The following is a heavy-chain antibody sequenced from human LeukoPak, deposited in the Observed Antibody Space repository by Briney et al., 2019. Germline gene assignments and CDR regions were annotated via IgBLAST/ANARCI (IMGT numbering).Heavy chain of an antibody. Sequence: SQTLSLTCAISGDSVSSNSSAWNWIRQSPSRGLEWLGRTYYRSKWYNDYAISVKSRITINPDTSKNQFSLQLNSVTPEDTAVYYCAREPESCSSTYCYLDYWGQGTLVTVSS. CDR3: AREPESCSSTYCYLDY. V-gene: IGHV6-1*01. J-gene: IGHJ4*02. D-gene: IGHD2-2*01. CDR2: TYYRSKWYN. CDR1: GDSVSSNSSA.